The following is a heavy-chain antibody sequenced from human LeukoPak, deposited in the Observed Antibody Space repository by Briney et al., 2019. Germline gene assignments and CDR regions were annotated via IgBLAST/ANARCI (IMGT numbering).Heavy chain of an antibody. Sequence: GGSLRLSCAASRFTFSSYEMNWGPQAPGKGLEWVSYISSSGSTIYYAGSVRGRFTISRDNAKNSLYLQMDSLRAEDTAVYYCAELGITMIGGVWGKGTAVTISS. D-gene: IGHD3-10*02. J-gene: IGHJ6*04. CDR2: ISSSGSTI. V-gene: IGHV3-48*03. CDR3: AELGITMIGGV. CDR1: RFTFSSYE.